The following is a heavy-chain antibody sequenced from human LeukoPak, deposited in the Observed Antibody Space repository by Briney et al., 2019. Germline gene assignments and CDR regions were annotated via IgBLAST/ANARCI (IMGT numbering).Heavy chain of an antibody. J-gene: IGHJ5*02. CDR3: ARDLVGLAADGNWFDP. V-gene: IGHV1-18*01. CDR1: GYTFSSYG. D-gene: IGHD6-13*01. CDR2: IATYNGKT. Sequence: GASVKVSCKASGYTFSSYGISRVRQAPGQGLEWMGWIATYNGKTKYAEKVRGRVTMTTDTSTTTAYMELRTLRSDDTAVYYCARDLVGLAADGNWFDPWGQGTLVTVSS.